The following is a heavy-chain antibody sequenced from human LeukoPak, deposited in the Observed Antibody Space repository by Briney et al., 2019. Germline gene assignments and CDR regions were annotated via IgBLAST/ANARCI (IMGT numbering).Heavy chain of an antibody. CDR3: AEEVGATYPTFDY. V-gene: IGHV3-23*01. Sequence: GGSLRLSCAASGFTFSSYAMSWVRQAPGKGLEWVSTITGSGGTTYYADCVKGRFTTSRDNSKNTLYLQMNSLRAEDTALYYCAEEVGATYPTFDYWGQGTLVTVSS. CDR2: ITGSGGTT. D-gene: IGHD1-26*01. J-gene: IGHJ4*02. CDR1: GFTFSSYA.